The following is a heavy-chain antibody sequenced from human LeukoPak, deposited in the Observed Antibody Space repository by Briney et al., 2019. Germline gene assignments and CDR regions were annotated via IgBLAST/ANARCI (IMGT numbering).Heavy chain of an antibody. J-gene: IGHJ2*01. Sequence: PGGSLRLSCAASGFTLTRHEMNWVRQAPGKGLEWVSYISSSGSPIYYADSVKGRFTISRDSAKSSLYLQMNSLRAEDTAVYYCARDAGDSRPYWYFDLWGRGTLVTVSS. CDR3: ARDAGDSRPYWYFDL. CDR1: GFTLTRHE. D-gene: IGHD4-17*01. CDR2: ISSSGSPI. V-gene: IGHV3-48*03.